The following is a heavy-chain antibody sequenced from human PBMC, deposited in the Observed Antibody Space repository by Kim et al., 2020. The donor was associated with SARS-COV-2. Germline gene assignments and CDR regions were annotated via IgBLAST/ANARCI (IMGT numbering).Heavy chain of an antibody. D-gene: IGHD6-19*01. Sequence: SETLSLTCAVYGGSFSGYYWSWIRQPPGKGLEWIGEINHSGSTNYNPSLKSRVTISVDTSKNQFSLKLSSVTAADTAVYYCARGHSGGYSSGWYGYYYGMDVWGQGTTVTVSS. CDR3: ARGHSGGYSSGWYGYYYGMDV. CDR1: GGSFSGYY. CDR2: INHSGST. J-gene: IGHJ6*02. V-gene: IGHV4-34*01.